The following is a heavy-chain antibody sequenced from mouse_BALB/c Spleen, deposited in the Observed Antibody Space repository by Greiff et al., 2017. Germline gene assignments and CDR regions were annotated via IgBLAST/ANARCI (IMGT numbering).Heavy chain of an antibody. V-gene: IGHV1-18*01. CDR3: ARRRDGYDVGAWFAY. D-gene: IGHD2-2*01. J-gene: IGHJ3*01. Sequence: VQLKESGPELVKPGASVKIPCKASGYTFTDYNMDWVKQSHGKSLEWIGDINPNNGGTIYNQKFKGKATLTVDKSSSTAYMELRSLTSEDTAVYYCARRRDGYDVGAWFAYWGQGTLVTVSA. CDR1: GYTFTDYN. CDR2: INPNNGGT.